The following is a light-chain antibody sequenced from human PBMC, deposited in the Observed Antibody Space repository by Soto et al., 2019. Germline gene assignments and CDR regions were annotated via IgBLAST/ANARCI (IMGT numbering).Light chain of an antibody. CDR1: RSNLGAGYG. CDR3: HSYDTRLSAVV. J-gene: IGLJ2*01. V-gene: IGLV1-40*01. CDR2: GNT. Sequence: QSVLTQPPSVSGAPGQRVTISCTGSRSNLGAGYGVHWYQQLPGTAPKLLIAGNTNRPSGVPDRFSASKSGTSASLTISGLQAEDEADYYCHSYDTRLSAVVFGGGTQLTVL.